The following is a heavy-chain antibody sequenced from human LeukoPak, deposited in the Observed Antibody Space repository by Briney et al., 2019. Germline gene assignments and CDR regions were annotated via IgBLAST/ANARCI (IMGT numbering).Heavy chain of an antibody. CDR1: GGPISSSSYY. D-gene: IGHD6-13*01. V-gene: IGHV4-39*01. CDR3: ARPRGIAAAGTGNWFDP. CDR2: IYYSGST. Sequence: PSDTLSLTCTVSGGPISSSSYYWGWIRQPPGKGLEWIGSIYYSGSTYYNTSLKSRVTISVDSSKNQFSLKLSSVTAADTAVYYCARPRGIAAAGTGNWFDPWGQGTLVTVSS. J-gene: IGHJ5*02.